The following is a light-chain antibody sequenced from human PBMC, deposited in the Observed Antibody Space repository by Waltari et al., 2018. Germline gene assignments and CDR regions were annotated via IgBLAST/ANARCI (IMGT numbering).Light chain of an antibody. CDR2: GVY. Sequence: QSALTQPRPVSGSPGQSVPISCTGTSSHSGGYTYVSWYQHHPGKAPKLMIYGVYKRPSGVPDRFSGSKSGNTASLTISGLQAEDEADYYCCSYAGSNNLGVFGGGTKLTVL. CDR1: SSHSGGYTY. V-gene: IGLV2-11*01. J-gene: IGLJ2*01. CDR3: CSYAGSNNLGV.